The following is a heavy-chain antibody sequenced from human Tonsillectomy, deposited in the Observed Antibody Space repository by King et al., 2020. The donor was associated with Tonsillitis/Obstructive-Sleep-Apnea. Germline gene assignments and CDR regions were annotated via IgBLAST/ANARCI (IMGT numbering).Heavy chain of an antibody. D-gene: IGHD6-13*01. J-gene: IGHJ5*02. CDR3: ARDLSSSPYNWFDP. Sequence: MQLQESGPGLVKPSETLSLTCTVSGGSISSYYWSWIRQPAGKGLEWIGLIDTSGNTNYNPSIKTRVTMSVDTSKNQFSLKLSSVTAADTAVYYCARDLSSSPYNWFDPWGQGILVTVSS. V-gene: IGHV4-4*07. CDR2: IDTSGNT. CDR1: GGSISSYY.